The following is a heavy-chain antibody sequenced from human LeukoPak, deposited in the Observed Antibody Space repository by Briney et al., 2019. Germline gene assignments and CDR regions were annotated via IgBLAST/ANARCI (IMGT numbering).Heavy chain of an antibody. J-gene: IGHJ4*02. V-gene: IGHV4-59*08. CDR1: GGSISSYY. D-gene: IGHD3-16*02. Sequence: SETLSLTCTVSGGSISSYYRSWIRQPPGKGLEWIGYIYYSGSTNYNPSLKSRVTISVDTSKNQFSLKLSSVTAADTAVYYCARLVPPRDMITFGGVIEDWGQGTLVTVSS. CDR3: ARLVPPRDMITFGGVIED. CDR2: IYYSGST.